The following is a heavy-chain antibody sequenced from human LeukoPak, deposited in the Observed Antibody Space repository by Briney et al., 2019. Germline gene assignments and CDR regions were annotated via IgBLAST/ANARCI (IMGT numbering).Heavy chain of an antibody. CDR3: AREGGTAFDY. CDR1: GFTFSNYW. D-gene: IGHD1-14*01. CDR2: IKRDGSST. V-gene: IGHV3-74*01. Sequence: GGSLRLSCAASGFTFSNYWMHWVRQAPGKGLVWVSRIKRDGSSTSYADSEKGRFTISRDNAKNTLYLQMNSLRAEDTAVYYCAREGGTAFDYWGQGTLVTVSS. J-gene: IGHJ4*02.